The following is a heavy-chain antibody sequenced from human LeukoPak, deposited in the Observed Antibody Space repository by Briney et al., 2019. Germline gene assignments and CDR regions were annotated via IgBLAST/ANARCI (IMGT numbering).Heavy chain of an antibody. D-gene: IGHD4-11*01. Sequence: GASVKGSCKASGYTLTGYYIHWVRQAPGQGLEWMGWINPNSGVTNYAQKFQGRVTLTRDTPISTAYMEMSRLRSDDTAVYYCARAHMTTVTLGDYWGQGTLVTVSS. CDR2: INPNSGVT. CDR1: GYTLTGYY. J-gene: IGHJ4*02. CDR3: ARAHMTTVTLGDY. V-gene: IGHV1-2*02.